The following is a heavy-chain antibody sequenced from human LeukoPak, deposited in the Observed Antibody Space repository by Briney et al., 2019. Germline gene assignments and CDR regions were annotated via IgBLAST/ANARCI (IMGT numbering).Heavy chain of an antibody. CDR2: ISNSGGTT. D-gene: IGHD1-26*01. CDR3: ARISGSRAWDFDY. J-gene: IGHJ4*02. CDR1: GFSFSDHY. V-gene: IGHV3-11*01. Sequence: PGGSLRLSCAASGFSFSDHYMTWIRQAPGKGLEWLSYISNSGGTTNYADSVKGRFTISRDNSKNTLFLQMNSLRAEDTAVYYCARISGSRAWDFDYWGQGTLVTVSS.